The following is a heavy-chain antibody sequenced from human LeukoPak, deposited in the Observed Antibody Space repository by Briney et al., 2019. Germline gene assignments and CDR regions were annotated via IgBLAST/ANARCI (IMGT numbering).Heavy chain of an antibody. V-gene: IGHV3-7*01. CDR2: IKYDGSEK. CDR1: GFTSSSNW. D-gene: IGHD6-13*01. Sequence: GGSLRLSCVASGFTSSSNWMSWVRQAPGKGLEWLANIKYDGSEKYYVDSVKGRFSISRDNAKNSVFLEMNSLRAEDTAEYYCARSKSYAFDFWGQGTMVTVSS. J-gene: IGHJ3*01. CDR3: ARSKSYAFDF.